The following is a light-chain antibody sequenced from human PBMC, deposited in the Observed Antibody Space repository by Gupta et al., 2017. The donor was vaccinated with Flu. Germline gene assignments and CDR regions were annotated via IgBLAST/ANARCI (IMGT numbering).Light chain of an antibody. V-gene: IGKV1-5*03. J-gene: IGKJ1*01. CDR1: QSSDKW. CDR3: KKSKTYSRA. CDR2: EAS. Sequence: QLSQSPSTLSASVGDRVTISCRASQSSDKWLAWYQHKPGKVPKLLIYEASTLESGVPARVSGRGLGTEFTLTITGLQPDDFATYYCKKSKTYSRAFGQGTKVEIK.